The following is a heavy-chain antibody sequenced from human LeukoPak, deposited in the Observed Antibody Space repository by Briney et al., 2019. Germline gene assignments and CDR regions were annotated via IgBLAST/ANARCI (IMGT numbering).Heavy chain of an antibody. CDR3: ARDALDYDILTGVEHKFDP. V-gene: IGHV1-2*02. CDR2: INPNSGGT. J-gene: IGHJ5*02. Sequence: EASVKVSCKASGYTFTGYYMHWVRQAPGQGLEWMGLINPNSGGTNYAQKFQGRVTMTRDTSISTAYMELSRLRSDDTAVYYCARDALDYDILTGVEHKFDPWGQGTLVTVSS. CDR1: GYTFTGYY. D-gene: IGHD3-9*01.